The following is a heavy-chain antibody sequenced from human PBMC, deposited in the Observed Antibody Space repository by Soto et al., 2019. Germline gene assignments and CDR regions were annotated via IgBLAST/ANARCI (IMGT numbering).Heavy chain of an antibody. CDR2: INGDGSVT. D-gene: IGHD3-10*01. V-gene: IGHV3-74*01. CDR3: TRVHGSGRQLYYNYSGIDV. Sequence: EVQLVESGVGLVQPGGSLRASCFASGFNFSKLWLHWVRQATGKGLEWVSRINGDGSVTNYADSVNGRFTISRDNDKNPLDLQMNSLRAEDTAVYYCTRVHGSGRQLYYNYSGIDVCGHGTTVTGSS. J-gene: IGHJ6*02. CDR1: GFNFSKLW.